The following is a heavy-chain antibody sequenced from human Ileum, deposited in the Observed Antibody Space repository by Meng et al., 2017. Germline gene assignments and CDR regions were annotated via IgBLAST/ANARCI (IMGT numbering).Heavy chain of an antibody. V-gene: IGHV3-30*03. J-gene: IGHJ5*01. Sequence: LWESRGCVSQTGRLLRLFWAGSGLTFSNHAMHWVRQAPGKGLEWVSIISYDGSFEDYADFAKGRFTISRDNAKNTLSLEMNSLRSDDTAVYYCARGRYDHLYNWFESWGQGTLVTVSS. CDR2: ISYDGSFE. CDR3: ARGRYDHLYNWFES. D-gene: IGHD1-1*01. CDR1: GLTFSNHA.